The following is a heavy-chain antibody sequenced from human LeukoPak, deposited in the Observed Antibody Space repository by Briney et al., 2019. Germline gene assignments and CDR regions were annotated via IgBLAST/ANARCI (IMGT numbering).Heavy chain of an antibody. CDR2: ISGSGGST. Sequence: GGSLRLSCAASGFTFSSYAMSWVRQAPGKGLEWVSAISGSGGSTYYADSVKGRFTISRDNSKNTLYLQMNSLRAEDTAVYYCAKDLASGRAHYFDYWGQGTLVTVSP. CDR3: AKDLASGRAHYFDY. V-gene: IGHV3-23*01. J-gene: IGHJ4*02. D-gene: IGHD6-13*01. CDR1: GFTFSSYA.